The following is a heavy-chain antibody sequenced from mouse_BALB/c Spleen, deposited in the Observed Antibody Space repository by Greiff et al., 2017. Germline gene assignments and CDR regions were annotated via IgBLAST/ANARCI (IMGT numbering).Heavy chain of an antibody. J-gene: IGHJ4*01. Sequence: EVQGVESGGGLVQPGGSMKLSCVASGFTFSNYWMNWVRQSPEKGLEWVAEIRLKSNNYATHYAESVKGRFTISRDDSKSSVYLQMNNLRAEDTGIYYCTRGNYAMDYWGQGTSVTVSS. CDR1: GFTFSNYW. CDR2: IRLKSNNYAT. V-gene: IGHV6-6*02. CDR3: TRGNYAMDY.